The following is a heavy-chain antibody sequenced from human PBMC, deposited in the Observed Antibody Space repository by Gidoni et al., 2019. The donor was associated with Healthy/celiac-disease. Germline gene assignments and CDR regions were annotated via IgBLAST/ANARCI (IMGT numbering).Heavy chain of an antibody. D-gene: IGHD3-16*01. CDR3: ATGYDYVWGSYETEYFQH. V-gene: IGHV1-24*01. Sequence: QVQLVQSGAEVKKPGASVTVSCKVSGYTLTELSMHWVRQAPGKGLEWMGGFDPEDGETIYAQKFQGRVTMTEDTSTDTAYMELSSLRSEDTAVYYCATGYDYVWGSYETEYFQHWGQGTLVTVSS. CDR2: FDPEDGET. CDR1: GYTLTELS. J-gene: IGHJ1*01.